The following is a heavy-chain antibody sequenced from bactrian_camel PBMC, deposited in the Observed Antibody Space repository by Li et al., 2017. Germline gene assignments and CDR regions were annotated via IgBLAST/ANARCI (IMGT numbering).Heavy chain of an antibody. V-gene: IGHV3-1*01. CDR1: GFNFAQNV. CDR2: IGKTGMMR. D-gene: IGHD2*01. Sequence: VQLVESGGGLVQPGGSLTLSCAASGFNFAQNVMTWLRQAPGKGLEWVSVIGKTGMMRDYAASMKGRFIISRDNAKTILYLEMNSLKPEDTAMYYCAASVGGQYCSAPYSIRAQEKGTAYRGQGTQVTVS. CDR3: AASVGGQYCSAPYSIRAQEKGTAY. J-gene: IGHJ4*01.